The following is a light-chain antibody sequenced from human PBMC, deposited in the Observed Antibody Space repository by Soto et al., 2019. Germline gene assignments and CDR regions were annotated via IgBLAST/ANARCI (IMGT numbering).Light chain of an antibody. CDR3: HQRANWPGT. J-gene: IGKJ1*01. Sequence: EIVMTQSPATLCVSPGERATLSCRASQSVSSNLAWYQQKPGQAPRLLIYGASNRATGIPDRFSGSGSGTDFTLTISSLEPEDSAIYYCHQRANWPGTFGQGTKVDI. CDR1: QSVSSN. CDR2: GAS. V-gene: IGKV3-11*01.